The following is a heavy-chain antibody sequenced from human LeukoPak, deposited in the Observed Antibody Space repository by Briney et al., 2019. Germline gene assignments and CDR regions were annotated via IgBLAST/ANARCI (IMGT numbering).Heavy chain of an antibody. D-gene: IGHD5-18*01. V-gene: IGHV4-59*12. Sequence: PSETLSLTCSVSGDSINNYYWSWIRQPPGKGLEWIGYIYYSGSTNYNPSLSSRLTISVATSKNQFSLKLSSVTAADTAVYYCARGRRGYSYGYRFDYWGQGTLVTVSS. CDR3: ARGRRGYSYGYRFDY. J-gene: IGHJ4*02. CDR1: GDSINNYY. CDR2: IYYSGST.